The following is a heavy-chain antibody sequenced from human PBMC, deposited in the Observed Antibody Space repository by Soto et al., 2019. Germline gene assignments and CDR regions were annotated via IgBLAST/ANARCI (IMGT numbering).Heavy chain of an antibody. V-gene: IGHV6-1*01. D-gene: IGHD6-19*01. J-gene: IGHJ4*02. Sequence: PSQTLSLTCAISGDSVSSSSAAWSWIRQSPSRGLEWLGRTYFRSNWYNDYAISVKSRIAFNADTSTNQFSLQLNSVTPEDTAVYYCARDGGSSGWIDFWGQGTLVTVSS. CDR1: GDSVSSSSAA. CDR3: ARDGGSSGWIDF. CDR2: TYFRSNWYN.